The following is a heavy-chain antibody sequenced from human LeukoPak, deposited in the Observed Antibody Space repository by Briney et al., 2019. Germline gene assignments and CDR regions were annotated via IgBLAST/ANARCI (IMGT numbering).Heavy chain of an antibody. CDR3: ASHYGSGHGYYYYGMDV. J-gene: IGHJ6*04. CDR2: IKQDGTEE. Sequence: PGGSLRLSCAASGFTFSSYWMTWVRQAPGRGLEWVASIKQDGTEENYVDSVRGRFTISRENAKNSLFLQMGGLRAEDTAVYYCASHYGSGHGYYYYGMDVWGKGTTVIVSP. V-gene: IGHV3-7*03. CDR1: GFTFSSYW. D-gene: IGHD3-10*01.